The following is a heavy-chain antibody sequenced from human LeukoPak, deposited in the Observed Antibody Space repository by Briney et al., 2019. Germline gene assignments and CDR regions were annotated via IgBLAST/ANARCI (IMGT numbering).Heavy chain of an antibody. CDR3: ARDIRSSWYDY. CDR1: GSTFHKYG. CDR2: IWYDGSNK. J-gene: IGHJ4*02. Sequence: GGSLRLSCAASGSTFHKYGMHWVRQAPGKWLEWVAVIWYDGSNKYYADSVKGRFTISRDNSKNMVYLQMNSLRAEDTALYYCARDIRSSWYDYWGQGTLVTVSS. V-gene: IGHV3-33*01. D-gene: IGHD6-13*01.